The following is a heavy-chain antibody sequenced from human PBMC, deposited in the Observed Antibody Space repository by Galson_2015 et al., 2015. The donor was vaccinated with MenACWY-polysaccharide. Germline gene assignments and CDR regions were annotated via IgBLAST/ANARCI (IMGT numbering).Heavy chain of an antibody. Sequence: SLRLSCAASGFTFSSYCMSWVRQAPGKGLEWVANIKQSRSGKYYVDSVKGRFTISRDNAKNSLYLQMNSLRAEDTAVYYCARGLCGDCYAVDYWGQGTLVTVSS. CDR1: GFTFSSYC. V-gene: IGHV3-7*04. CDR2: IKQSRSGK. J-gene: IGHJ4*02. D-gene: IGHD2-21*02. CDR3: ARGLCGDCYAVDY.